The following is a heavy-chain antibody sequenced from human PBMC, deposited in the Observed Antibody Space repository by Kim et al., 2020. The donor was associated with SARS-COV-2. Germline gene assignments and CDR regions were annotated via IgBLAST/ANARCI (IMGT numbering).Heavy chain of an antibody. V-gene: IGHV4-61*02. CDR1: GGSISSGSYY. Sequence: SETLSLTCTVSGGSISSGSYYWSWIRQPAGKGLEWIGRIYTSGSTNYNPSLKSRVTISVDTSKNQFSLKLSSVTAADTAVYYCARDKLVATPYYYYYYGMDVWGQGTTVTVSS. CDR2: IYTSGST. J-gene: IGHJ6*02. D-gene: IGHD2-15*01. CDR3: ARDKLVATPYYYYYYGMDV.